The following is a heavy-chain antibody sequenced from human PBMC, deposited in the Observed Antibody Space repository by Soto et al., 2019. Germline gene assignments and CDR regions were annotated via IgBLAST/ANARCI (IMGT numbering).Heavy chain of an antibody. Sequence: AGGSLRLSCAASGFTFSSYAMSWVRQAPGKGLEWVSAISGSGGSTYYADSVKGRFTISRDNSKNTLYLQMNSLRAEDTAVYYCARMEDFWSGYFQNFDYWGQGTLVTVSS. CDR2: ISGSGGST. D-gene: IGHD3-3*01. V-gene: IGHV3-23*01. CDR3: ARMEDFWSGYFQNFDY. J-gene: IGHJ4*02. CDR1: GFTFSSYA.